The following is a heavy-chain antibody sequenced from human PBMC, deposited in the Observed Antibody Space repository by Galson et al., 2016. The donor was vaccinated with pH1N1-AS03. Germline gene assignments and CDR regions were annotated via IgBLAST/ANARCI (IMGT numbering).Heavy chain of an antibody. CDR2: IRYDGSNT. CDR1: GFTFSSYG. CDR3: AKDRVRLQVTESSAFVI. J-gene: IGHJ3*02. D-gene: IGHD4-23*01. Sequence: SLRLSCAASGFTFSSYGLHWIRQAPGEGLEWVTFIRYDGSNTYYVDSVRGRFTISRDNSKNMLYLQMNSLRAEDSAAYYCAKDRVRLQVTESSAFVIWGQGTMVTVSS. V-gene: IGHV3-30*02.